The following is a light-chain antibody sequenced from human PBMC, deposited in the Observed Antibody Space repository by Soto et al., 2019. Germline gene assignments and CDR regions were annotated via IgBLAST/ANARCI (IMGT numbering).Light chain of an antibody. CDR2: AAS. V-gene: IGKV1-39*01. Sequence: DIQMTQSPSALSASVGDRVTITCRASQTISRNLYWYQQKPGKAPDLLIFAASNLQSGVPSRLRGSGSGADFTPTISSLKHEDFATYYCTQGHSAPITFGGGTKVEIK. J-gene: IGKJ4*01. CDR3: TQGHSAPIT. CDR1: QTISRN.